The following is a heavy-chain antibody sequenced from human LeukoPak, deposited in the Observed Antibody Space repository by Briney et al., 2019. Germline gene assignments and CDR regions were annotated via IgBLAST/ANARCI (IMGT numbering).Heavy chain of an antibody. CDR3: ARDSNSYGSGATIDY. V-gene: IGHV3-33*01. CDR2: IWYDGSNK. J-gene: IGHJ4*02. CDR1: GFTFSSYG. Sequence: GGSLRLSCAASGFTFSSYGMHWVRQAPGKGLEWVAVIWYDGSNKYYADSVKGRFTISRDNSKNTLYLQMNSLRAEDTAVYYCARDSNSYGSGATIDYWGQGTLVTVSS. D-gene: IGHD3-10*01.